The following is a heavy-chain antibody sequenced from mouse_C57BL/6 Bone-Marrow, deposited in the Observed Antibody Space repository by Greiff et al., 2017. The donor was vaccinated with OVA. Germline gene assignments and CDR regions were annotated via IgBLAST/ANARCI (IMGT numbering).Heavy chain of an antibody. D-gene: IGHD2-5*01. Sequence: QVQLQQSGAELVRPGASVTPSCKASGYTFTDYEMHWVKQTPVHGLEWIGAIDPETGGTAYNQKFKGKAILTADKSSSTAYMEHRSLTSEDSAVYYCTRGYSNYYAMDYWGQGTSVTVSS. CDR1: GYTFTDYE. J-gene: IGHJ4*01. CDR3: TRGYSNYYAMDY. CDR2: IDPETGGT. V-gene: IGHV1-15*01.